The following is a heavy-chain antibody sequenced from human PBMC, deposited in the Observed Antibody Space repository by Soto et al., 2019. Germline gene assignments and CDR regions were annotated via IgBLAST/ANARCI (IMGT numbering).Heavy chain of an antibody. CDR3: ASQRYSSSGVVLDY. D-gene: IGHD6-13*01. V-gene: IGHV4-59*01. Sequence: SETLSLTCTVSGGSISSYYWSWIRQPPGKGLEWIGYIYYSGSTNYNPSLKSRVTISVDTSKNQFSLKLSSVTAADTAVYYCASQRYSSSGVVLDYWGQGTLVTVSS. CDR2: IYYSGST. CDR1: GGSISSYY. J-gene: IGHJ4*02.